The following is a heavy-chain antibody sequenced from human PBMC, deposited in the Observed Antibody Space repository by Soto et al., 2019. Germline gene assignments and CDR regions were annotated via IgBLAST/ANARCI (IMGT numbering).Heavy chain of an antibody. J-gene: IGHJ6*02. V-gene: IGHV4-34*01. CDR2: INHSGST. Sequence: PSETLSLTCAVYGGSFSGYYWSWIRQLPGKGLEWIGEINHSGSTNYNPSLKSRVTISVDTSKNQFSLKLSSVTAADTAVYYCARGLSPPWYYGMDVWGQGTTVTVSS. CDR3: ARGLSPPWYYGMDV. CDR1: GGSFSGYY.